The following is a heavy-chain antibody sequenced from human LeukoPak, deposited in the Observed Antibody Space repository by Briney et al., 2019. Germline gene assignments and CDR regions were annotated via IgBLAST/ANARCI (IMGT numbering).Heavy chain of an antibody. CDR3: AVTYYDYVWGSYREYYFDY. CDR2: INPNSGGT. D-gene: IGHD3-16*02. Sequence: ASVKVSCKASGYTFTGYYMHWVRQAPGQGLEWMGWINPNSGGTNYAQKFQGRVTMTRDTSISTAYMELSRLRSDDTAVYYCAVTYYDYVWGSYREYYFDYWGQGTLATVSS. J-gene: IGHJ4*02. CDR1: GYTFTGYY. V-gene: IGHV1-2*02.